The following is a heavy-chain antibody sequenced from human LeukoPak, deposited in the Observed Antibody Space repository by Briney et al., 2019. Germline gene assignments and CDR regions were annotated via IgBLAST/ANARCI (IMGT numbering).Heavy chain of an antibody. D-gene: IGHD6-19*01. CDR2: INPNSGGT. Sequence: ASVRVSCKASVYAFTVCYMRWVWQAPGQGLEWMGWINPNSGGTNYAQKFQGRVTMTRDTSISTAYMELSRLRSDDTAVYYCATESESVYSSGWYLSWGEGTLVTVSS. CDR1: VYAFTVCY. V-gene: IGHV1-2*02. J-gene: IGHJ5*02. CDR3: ATESESVYSSGWYLS.